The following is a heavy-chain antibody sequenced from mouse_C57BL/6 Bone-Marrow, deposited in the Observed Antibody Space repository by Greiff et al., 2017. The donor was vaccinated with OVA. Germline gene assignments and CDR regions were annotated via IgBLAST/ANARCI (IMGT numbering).Heavy chain of an antibody. CDR1: GFTFSDYG. CDR2: ISSGSSTI. V-gene: IGHV5-17*01. J-gene: IGHJ3*01. Sequence: EVKLVESGGGLVKPGGSLKLSCAASGFTFSDYGMHWVRQAPEKGLEWVAYISSGSSTIYYADTVKGRFTISRDNAKNTPFLQMTSLRSEDTAMYYCARKQLRLLAYWGQGTLVTVSA. CDR3: ARKQLRLLAY. D-gene: IGHD3-2*02.